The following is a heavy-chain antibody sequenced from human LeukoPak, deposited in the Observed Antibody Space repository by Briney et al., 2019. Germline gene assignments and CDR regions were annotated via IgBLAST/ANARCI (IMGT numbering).Heavy chain of an antibody. CDR2: ITKYDGRV. Sequence: RAGGSLRLSCAVSGFGVHTFAMSWVRLTPGKGLEWLASITKYDGRVYYADSVRGRFSISRDTSQNELYLQMNGLRADDSAMYFCAKDHSADGWPTFEYWGRGTLVTVSS. V-gene: IGHV3-23*01. J-gene: IGHJ4*02. D-gene: IGHD5-24*01. CDR3: AKDHSADGWPTFEY. CDR1: GFGVHTFA.